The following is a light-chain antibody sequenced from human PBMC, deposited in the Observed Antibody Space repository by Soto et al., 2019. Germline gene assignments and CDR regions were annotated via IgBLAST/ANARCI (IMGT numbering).Light chain of an antibody. J-gene: IGKJ1*01. CDR1: QGISTY. Sequence: DIQMTQSPSSLSASVGDRLTIPCRASQGISTYLNWYQQKPGKAPKLLIYAASTLQSGVPSRFSGSGSETDFTLTISSLQPEDFATYSCQQNYSATWTFGQGTKVDI. CDR2: AAS. V-gene: IGKV1-39*01. CDR3: QQNYSATWT.